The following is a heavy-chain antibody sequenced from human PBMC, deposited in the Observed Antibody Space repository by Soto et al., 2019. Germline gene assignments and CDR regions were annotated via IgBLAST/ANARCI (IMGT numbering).Heavy chain of an antibody. CDR3: ARASYYDFWSGYYIASSSSYMDA. J-gene: IGHJ6*03. V-gene: IGHV3-7*01. D-gene: IGHD3-3*01. CDR1: GFTFSSYW. CDR2: IKQDGSEK. Sequence: GGSLRLSCAASGFTFSSYWMSWVRQAPGKGLEWVANIKQDGSEKYYVDSVKGRFTISRDNAKNSLYLQMNSLRAEDTAVYYCARASYYDFWSGYYIASSSSYMDARSKETTLPISS.